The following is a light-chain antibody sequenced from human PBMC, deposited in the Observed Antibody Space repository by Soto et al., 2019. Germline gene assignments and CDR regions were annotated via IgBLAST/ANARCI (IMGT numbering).Light chain of an antibody. V-gene: IGKV1-5*01. CDR3: QQYNSYWT. CDR2: DAS. CDR1: QSINSW. J-gene: IGKJ1*01. Sequence: DIQMTQSPSTLSASIGDRVTITCRASQSINSWLAWYQQKPGKAPKVLIYDASSLESGVPSRFSGSGSGTEFTLTISSLQPDDVAPYYCQQYNSYWTFGHGTKVDIK.